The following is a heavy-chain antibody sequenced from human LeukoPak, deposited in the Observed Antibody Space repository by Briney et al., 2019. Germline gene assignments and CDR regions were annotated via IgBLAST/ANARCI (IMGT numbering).Heavy chain of an antibody. CDR2: IYYSGST. D-gene: IGHD3-9*01. V-gene: IGHV4-31*03. Sequence: SETLSLTCTVSGGSISSGGYYWSWIRQHPGKGLEWIGYIYYSGSTYYNPSLKSRVTISVDTSKNQFSLKLSSVTAADTAVYYCARDADMYFDYWGQGTLVTVSS. J-gene: IGHJ4*02. CDR3: ARDADMYFDY. CDR1: GGSISSGGYY.